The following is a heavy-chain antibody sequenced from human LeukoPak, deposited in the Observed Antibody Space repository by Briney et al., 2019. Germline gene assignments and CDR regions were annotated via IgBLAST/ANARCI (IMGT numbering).Heavy chain of an antibody. Sequence: SVKVSCKASGGTFSSYAISWVRQAPGQGLEWMGGIIPIFGTANYAQKFQGRVTITADESTSTAYMELSSLRSEDTAVYYCASAKLETRAFDIWGQGTMVTVST. J-gene: IGHJ3*02. V-gene: IGHV1-69*13. CDR3: ASAKLETRAFDI. D-gene: IGHD1-1*01. CDR2: IIPIFGTA. CDR1: GGTFSSYA.